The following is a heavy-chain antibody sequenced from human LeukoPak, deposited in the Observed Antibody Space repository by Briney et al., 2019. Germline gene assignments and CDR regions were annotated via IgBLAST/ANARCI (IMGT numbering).Heavy chain of an antibody. V-gene: IGHV1-69*05. CDR2: IIPIFGTA. Sequence: SVKVFCKASGGTFSSYAISWVRQAPGQGLEWMGGIIPIFGTANYAQKCQVRVTINTDESTRTAYMEMMRLRYEDTAVYYCAIGSSSSWYTIDYWGQGTLVTVSS. CDR3: AIGSSSSWYTIDY. CDR1: GGTFSSYA. J-gene: IGHJ4*02. D-gene: IGHD6-13*01.